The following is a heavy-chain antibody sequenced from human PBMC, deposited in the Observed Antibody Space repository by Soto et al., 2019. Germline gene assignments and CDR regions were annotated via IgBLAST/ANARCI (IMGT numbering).Heavy chain of an antibody. CDR3: ATDLNWSGP. CDR1: ECIYRGDW. Sequence: GGSLRLSVAASECIYRGDWRTWVRQAPGKGLEFLATIKPDGSDTYYVDSVKGRFTISRDNAKNSPSLQMNSLRAEDTALYYCATDLNWSGPWAQGTMVTVSS. D-gene: IGHD3-3*01. V-gene: IGHV3-7*01. J-gene: IGHJ5*01. CDR2: IKPDGSDT.